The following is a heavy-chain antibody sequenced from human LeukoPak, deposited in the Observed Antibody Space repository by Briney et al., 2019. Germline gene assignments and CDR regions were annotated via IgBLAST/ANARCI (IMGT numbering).Heavy chain of an antibody. D-gene: IGHD5-12*01. Sequence: ASVKVSCKAFGGTFSSYAISWVRQAPGQGLEWMGGIIPIFGTANYAQKFQGRVTITADESTSTAYMELSSLRSEDTAVYYCAREGLKKVATTYRSTWGQGTLVTVSS. CDR1: GGTFSSYA. J-gene: IGHJ5*02. V-gene: IGHV1-69*13. CDR2: IIPIFGTA. CDR3: AREGLKKVATTYRST.